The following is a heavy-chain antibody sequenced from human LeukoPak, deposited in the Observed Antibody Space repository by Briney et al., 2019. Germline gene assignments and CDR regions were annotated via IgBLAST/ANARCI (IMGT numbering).Heavy chain of an antibody. V-gene: IGHV3-21*01. CDR2: ISSSSSYI. Sequence: TGGSLRLSCAASGFTFSSYSMNWVRQAPGKGLEWVSSISSSSSYIYYADSVKGRFTISRDNAKNSLYLQMNSLRAEDTAVYYCARDGGYSYGYYYYYMDVWGKGTTVTVSS. CDR3: ARDGGYSYGYYYYYMDV. CDR1: GFTFSSYS. J-gene: IGHJ6*03. D-gene: IGHD5-18*01.